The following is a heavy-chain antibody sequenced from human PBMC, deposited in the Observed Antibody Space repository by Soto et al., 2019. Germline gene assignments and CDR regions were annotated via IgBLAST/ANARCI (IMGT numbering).Heavy chain of an antibody. Sequence: QVQLQQWGAGLLKPSETLSLTCAVYGGSFSGYYWSWIRQPPGKGLEWIGEINHSGSTNYNPSLKSRVTISVDTSKNQFSLKLSSVTAADTAVYYCARGRVVLLWFGGHNWFDPWGQGTLVTVSS. CDR3: ARGRVVLLWFGGHNWFDP. J-gene: IGHJ5*02. CDR2: INHSGST. CDR1: GGSFSGYY. D-gene: IGHD3-10*01. V-gene: IGHV4-34*01.